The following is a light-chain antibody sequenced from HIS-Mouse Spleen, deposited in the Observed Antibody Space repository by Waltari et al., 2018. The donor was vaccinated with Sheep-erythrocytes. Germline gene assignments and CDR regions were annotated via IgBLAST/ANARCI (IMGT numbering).Light chain of an antibody. CDR3: EQYNRYSAGT. V-gene: IGKV1-5*03. CDR2: KAS. Sequence: DIQMTQSPSTLSSSVGDRVTITCRASQSISSWLAWYQQKPAKAPKRLIYKASSLESGGPSRLSGSGPGTEFGLTISRLQTEDVAAYYGEQYNRYSAGTFRLGTKVDIK. J-gene: IGKJ3*01. CDR1: QSISSW.